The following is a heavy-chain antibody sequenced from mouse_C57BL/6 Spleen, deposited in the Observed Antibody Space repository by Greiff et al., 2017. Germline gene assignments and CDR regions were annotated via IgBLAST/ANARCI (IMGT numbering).Heavy chain of an antibody. CDR2: LDPETGGT. CDR3: TRYNGYGNDY. D-gene: IGHD2-1*01. CDR1: GYTFTDYE. J-gene: IGHJ2*01. V-gene: IGHV1-15*01. Sequence: VQLQQSGAELVRPGASVTLSCKASGYTFTDYEMPWVKQPPVPGLEWIGALDPETGGTAYNQQFKGKAILTADKSSSTAYMALRSLTSEDSAVYYCTRYNGYGNDYWGQGTTLTVSS.